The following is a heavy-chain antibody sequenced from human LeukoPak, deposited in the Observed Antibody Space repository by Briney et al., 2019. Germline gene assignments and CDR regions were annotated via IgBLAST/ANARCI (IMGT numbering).Heavy chain of an antibody. V-gene: IGHV1-69*13. CDR2: IIPIFGTA. Sequence: ASVKVSCKASGGTFSSYAISWVRQPPAQGLEWMGGIIPIFGTANYAQKFQGRVTITADESTSTAYMELISLRSEDTAVYYCARNRGSSWYDFQHWGQGTLVTVSS. J-gene: IGHJ1*01. CDR1: GGTFSSYA. CDR3: ARNRGSSWYDFQH. D-gene: IGHD6-13*01.